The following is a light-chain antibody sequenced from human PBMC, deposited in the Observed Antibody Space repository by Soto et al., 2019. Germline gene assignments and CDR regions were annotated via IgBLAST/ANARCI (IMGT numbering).Light chain of an antibody. V-gene: IGKV3-20*01. CDR2: GAS. CDR3: QLYDNLLRT. J-gene: IGKJ1*01. Sequence: VSLSKRERATLSCRASQSVSSSYLAWYQQKPGQAPRLLIYGASSRATGIPDRFSGSGSGTDFTLTISSLEPEDCALYYCQLYDNLLRTFCEGTKVDIK. CDR1: QSVSSSY.